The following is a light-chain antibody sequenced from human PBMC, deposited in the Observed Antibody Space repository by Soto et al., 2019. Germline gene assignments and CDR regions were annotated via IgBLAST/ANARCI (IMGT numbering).Light chain of an antibody. Sequence: DIQMTQSPSTLSASVGDRVTITCRASQSISSWLAWYQQKPGKAPKLLIYDASSLESGVPSRFSGSGSGTEFTRTITSLQPDDFETYYCQQYNSYQWTFGQGTKVDIX. J-gene: IGKJ1*01. V-gene: IGKV1-5*01. CDR3: QQYNSYQWT. CDR2: DAS. CDR1: QSISSW.